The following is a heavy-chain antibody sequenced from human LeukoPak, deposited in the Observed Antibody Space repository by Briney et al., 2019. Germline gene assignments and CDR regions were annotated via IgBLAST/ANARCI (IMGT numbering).Heavy chain of an antibody. Sequence: SETLSLTCTVSGGSISRYYWSLIWQPPGKGLEWIGYIYYSGSTNYNPSLKSRVTISVDTSKNQFSLKLSSVTAADTAVYYCARRPDYGGHMEWFDPWGQGTLVTVSS. V-gene: IGHV4-59*08. CDR3: ARRPDYGGHMEWFDP. CDR2: IYYSGST. J-gene: IGHJ5*02. CDR1: GGSISRYY. D-gene: IGHD4-23*01.